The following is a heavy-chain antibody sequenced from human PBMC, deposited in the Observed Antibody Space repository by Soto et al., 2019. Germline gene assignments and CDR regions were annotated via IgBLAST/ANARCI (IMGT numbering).Heavy chain of an antibody. CDR2: ISYDGSNK. CDR3: VGGQYYFDY. J-gene: IGHJ4*02. Sequence: QVQLVESGGGVVQPGRSLRLSCAASGFPFTSYGTHWVREGPGKGLEWVAVISYDGSNKFYADSVKGRFTISRDNSKNTLYLQMNSLRPEDTALYYCVGGQYYFDYRGQGTLVIVSS. CDR1: GFPFTSYG. D-gene: IGHD3-10*01. V-gene: IGHV3-30*03.